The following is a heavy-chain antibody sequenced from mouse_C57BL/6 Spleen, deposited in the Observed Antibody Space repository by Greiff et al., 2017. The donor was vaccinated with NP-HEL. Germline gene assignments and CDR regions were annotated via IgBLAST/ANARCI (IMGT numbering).Heavy chain of an antibody. CDR3: ARPDYYGSSYVGYYYAMDY. D-gene: IGHD1-1*01. CDR2: ISSGSSTI. Sequence: EVQLQQSGGGLVKPGGSLKLSCAASGFTFSDYGMHWVRQAPEKGLEWVAYISSGSSTIYYADTVKGRFTISRDNAKNTLFLQMTSLRSEDTAMYYCARPDYYGSSYVGYYYAMDYWGQGTSVTVSS. J-gene: IGHJ4*01. CDR1: GFTFSDYG. V-gene: IGHV5-17*01.